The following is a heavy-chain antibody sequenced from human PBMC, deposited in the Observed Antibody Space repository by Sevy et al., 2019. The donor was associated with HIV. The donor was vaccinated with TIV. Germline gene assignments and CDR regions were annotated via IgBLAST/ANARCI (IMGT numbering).Heavy chain of an antibody. CDR1: GFTFSVYW. D-gene: IGHD5-18*01. V-gene: IGHV3-7*01. CDR3: VREGVGGYSYSLDC. CDR2: MKEDGSDK. Sequence: GESLKISCAASGFTFSVYWMSWVRQAPGKGLEWVATMKEDGSDKDYVDSVKGRFTISRDNAKNSLYLQMNGLRAEDTAVYYCVREGVGGYSYSLDCWGQGTLVTVSS. J-gene: IGHJ4*02.